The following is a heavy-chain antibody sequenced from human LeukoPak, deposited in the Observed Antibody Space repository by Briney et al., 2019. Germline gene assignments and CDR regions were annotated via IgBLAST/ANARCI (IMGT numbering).Heavy chain of an antibody. CDR1: GGSISSYY. CDR3: ARDRPYCSSTSCSKNWFDP. J-gene: IGHJ5*02. V-gene: IGHV4-59*01. Sequence: SETLSLTCTVSGGSISSYYWSWIRQPPGKGLEWIGYFYYSGSTNYNPSPKSRVTISVDTSKNQFSLKLSSVTAADTAVYYCARDRPYCSSTSCSKNWFDPWGQGTLVTVSS. CDR2: FYYSGST. D-gene: IGHD2-2*01.